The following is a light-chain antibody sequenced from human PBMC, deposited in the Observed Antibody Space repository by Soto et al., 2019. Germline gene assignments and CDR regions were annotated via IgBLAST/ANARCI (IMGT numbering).Light chain of an antibody. V-gene: IGKV1-16*02. CDR3: QQYNSYPYT. Sequence: IQMTQSPSSLSASVGDRVTITCRASQGVTNYLVWFQQRPGKAPKSLIYAASNLQSGVPSKFSGSGSGTEFTLTISSLQPEDCATYYCQQYNSYPYTFGQGTRLEIK. J-gene: IGKJ5*01. CDR1: QGVTNY. CDR2: AAS.